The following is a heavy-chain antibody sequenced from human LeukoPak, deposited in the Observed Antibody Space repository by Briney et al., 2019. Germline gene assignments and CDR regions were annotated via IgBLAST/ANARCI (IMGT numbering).Heavy chain of an antibody. V-gene: IGHV3-23*01. CDR2: ISNGET. Sequence: PGGSLRLSCAASGFPFSRHAMSWVHQPPGKGLEWVAAISNGETYYADSVRGRFTISRDDSKNTVYLQMNSLRDEDTALYYCVREAGYCASVCLKSNWFDPWGQGTLVTVSS. CDR1: GFPFSRHA. J-gene: IGHJ5*02. D-gene: IGHD2-21*02. CDR3: VREAGYCASVCLKSNWFDP.